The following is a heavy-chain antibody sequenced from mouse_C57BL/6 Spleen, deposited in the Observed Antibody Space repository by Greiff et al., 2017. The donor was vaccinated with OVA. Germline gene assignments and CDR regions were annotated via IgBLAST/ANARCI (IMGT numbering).Heavy chain of an antibody. J-gene: IGHJ2*01. V-gene: IGHV1-26*01. CDR2: INPNNGGT. Sequence: EVQLQQSGPELVKPGASVKISCKASGYTFTDYYMNWVKQSHGKSLEWIGDINPNNGGTSYNQKFKGKATLTVDKSSSTAYMELRSLTSEDSAVYYCARRGPVGYWGQGTTLTVSS. CDR1: GYTFTDYY. CDR3: ARRGPVGY.